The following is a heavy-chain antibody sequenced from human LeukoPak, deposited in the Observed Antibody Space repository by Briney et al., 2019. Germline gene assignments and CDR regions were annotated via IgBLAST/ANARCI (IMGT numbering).Heavy chain of an antibody. CDR3: ARDGRRESYEVQAFDI. Sequence: GGSLRLSCAASGFSFSSYNLNWVRQAPGKGLEWVSSLSTSSSYIYYADSVKGRFTVSRDNARNSLELQMNSLRAEDTAVYYCARDGRRESYEVQAFDIWGQGTMVTVSS. CDR2: LSTSSSYI. CDR1: GFSFSSYN. J-gene: IGHJ3*02. V-gene: IGHV3-21*01. D-gene: IGHD5-18*01.